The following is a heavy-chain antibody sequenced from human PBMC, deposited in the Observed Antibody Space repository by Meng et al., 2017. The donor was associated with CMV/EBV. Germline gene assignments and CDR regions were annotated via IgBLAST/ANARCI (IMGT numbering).Heavy chain of an antibody. CDR1: GFTFSSYA. Sequence: GESLKISCAASGFTFSSYAMSWVRQAPGKGLEWVSVIYSGGSSTYYADSVKGRFTISRDNAKYSLYLQMKNLRAQDTAVYYCASTPQYYSDGSGYLVSGGNWGQGTLVTVSS. D-gene: IGHD3-22*01. CDR3: ASTPQYYSDGSGYLVSGGN. V-gene: IGHV3-23*03. CDR2: IYSGGSST. J-gene: IGHJ4*02.